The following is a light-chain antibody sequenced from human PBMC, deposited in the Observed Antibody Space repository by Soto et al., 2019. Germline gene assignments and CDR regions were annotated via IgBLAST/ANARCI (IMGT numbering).Light chain of an antibody. CDR1: SSDVGGYNY. V-gene: IGLV2-14*01. Sequence: QFALTQPASESGSPGQSITISCTGTSSDVGGYNYVSWYQQHPGKAPKLIIYEVSNRPSGVSNRFSGSKSGNTASLTISGLQAEDEADYYCNSYTSKSTGVFGTGTQLTVL. CDR2: EVS. J-gene: IGLJ1*01. CDR3: NSYTSKSTGV.